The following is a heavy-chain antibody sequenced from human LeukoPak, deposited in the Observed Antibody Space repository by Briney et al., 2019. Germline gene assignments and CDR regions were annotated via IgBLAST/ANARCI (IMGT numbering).Heavy chain of an antibody. CDR3: AKQAYDSPRTDFDY. V-gene: IGHV3-23*01. CDR2: VSTSGGST. CDR1: GLTFSRYA. D-gene: IGHD3-22*01. J-gene: IGHJ4*02. Sequence: GGSLRLSCAASGLTFSRYAMSWDRQAPGKGLEWVSGVSTSGGSTYYADSVKGRFTISRDNSKNTLHLQMSSLRAEDTAIYYCAKQAYDSPRTDFDYWGQGTLVTVSS.